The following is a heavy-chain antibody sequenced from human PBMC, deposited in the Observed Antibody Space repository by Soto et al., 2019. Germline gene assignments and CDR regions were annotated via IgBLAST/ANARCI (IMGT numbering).Heavy chain of an antibody. V-gene: IGHV3-23*01. CDR2: INNSGGST. Sequence: EVQLLESGGGLVQPGGSLRLSCAASGFTFSSAAMSWVRQAPGKGLGWVSSINNSGGSTYYADSVKGRFTISRDNSKNTLYLQMNSLRAEDTAVYFCARVRSPNYGDFYDFWGQGTLVTVSS. CDR1: GFTFSSAA. J-gene: IGHJ4*02. D-gene: IGHD4-17*01. CDR3: ARVRSPNYGDFYDF.